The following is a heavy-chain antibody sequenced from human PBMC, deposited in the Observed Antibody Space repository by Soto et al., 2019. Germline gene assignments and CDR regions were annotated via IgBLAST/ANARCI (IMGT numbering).Heavy chain of an antibody. D-gene: IGHD1-26*01. V-gene: IGHV1-2*02. J-gene: IGHJ4*02. Sequence: QVQLVQSGAEVKKSGASVKISCKAPGYSFTGYYIHWVRQAPGQGFEWMGEISPNSGGTKYAQKFQGRVTMTRDTSISTVYMDLSNLSPDDTAVYYCGKGRSGDVGVFYWGQGTLVTVYS. CDR1: GYSFTGYY. CDR3: GKGRSGDVGVFY. CDR2: ISPNSGGT.